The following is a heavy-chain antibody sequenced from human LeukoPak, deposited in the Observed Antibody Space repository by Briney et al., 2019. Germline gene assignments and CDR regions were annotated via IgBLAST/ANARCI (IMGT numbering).Heavy chain of an antibody. D-gene: IGHD3-22*01. CDR2: ISGSGGNI. CDR1: GFTFSTFA. J-gene: IGHJ6*02. V-gene: IGHV3-23*01. CDR3: AKGLYYDSSGYYGYGMDV. Sequence: PGGSLRLSCAASGFTFSTFAMSWVRRAPGKGLEWVSAISGSGGNIYFADSVRGRFTISRDNSKNTLYLQMNSLRAEDTAVYYCAKGLYYDSSGYYGYGMDVWGQGTTVTVSS.